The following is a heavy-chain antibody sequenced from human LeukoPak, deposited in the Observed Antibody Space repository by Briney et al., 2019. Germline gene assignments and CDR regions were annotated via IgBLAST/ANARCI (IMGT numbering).Heavy chain of an antibody. J-gene: IGHJ4*02. Sequence: GGSLRLSCAASGFTFSTYWMHSARQVPGRGLVWVSRINSNGNTTPYAASVKGRFTISRDNAKNTLFLQMNSLRAEDTAVYYCARGGGNSYAPVDYWGQGTLVTVSS. D-gene: IGHD5-18*01. CDR1: GFTFSTYW. CDR3: ARGGGNSYAPVDY. V-gene: IGHV3-74*01. CDR2: INSNGNTT.